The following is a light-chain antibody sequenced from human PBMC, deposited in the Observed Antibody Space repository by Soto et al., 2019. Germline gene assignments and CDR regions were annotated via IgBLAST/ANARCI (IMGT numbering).Light chain of an antibody. J-gene: IGKJ1*01. V-gene: IGKV3-20*01. Sequence: EVVLTQSPGTRSLSPRERATLSCRASQSVSNNYLAWYQHKPGQAPRLLIYGASNRAPGIPDRFSGSGSGPDFTLTISRLEPEYFAVYYCQQYAASPRTFGQGTLVEVK. CDR1: QSVSNNY. CDR3: QQYAASPRT. CDR2: GAS.